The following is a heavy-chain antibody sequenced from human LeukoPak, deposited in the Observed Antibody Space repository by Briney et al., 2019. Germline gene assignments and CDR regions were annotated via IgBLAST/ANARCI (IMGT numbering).Heavy chain of an antibody. D-gene: IGHD2-2*01. Sequence: ASVKVSCKASGYTFTSYAMHWVRQAPGQRLEWMGWINAGNGNTKYSQKFQGRVTITRDTSASTAYMELSSLRSEDTAVYYCARDFRPGSSSCWFDPWGQGTLVTVSS. CDR3: ARDFRPGSSSCWFDP. CDR1: GYTFTSYA. V-gene: IGHV1-3*01. CDR2: INAGNGNT. J-gene: IGHJ5*02.